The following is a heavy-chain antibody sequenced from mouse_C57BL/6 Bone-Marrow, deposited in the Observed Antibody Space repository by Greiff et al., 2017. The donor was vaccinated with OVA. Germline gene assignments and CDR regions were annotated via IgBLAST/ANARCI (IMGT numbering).Heavy chain of an antibody. CDR3: AREGEYYYAMDY. V-gene: IGHV1-81*01. CDR1: GYSFTSYG. CDR2: IYPRSGNT. Sequence: VQLQQSGAELARPGASVKLSCKASGYSFTSYGISWVKQRTGQGLEWIGEIYPRSGNTYYNEKFKGKATLTADKSSSTAYMELRSLTSEDSAVYFCAREGEYYYAMDYWGRGTSVTVSS. J-gene: IGHJ4*01.